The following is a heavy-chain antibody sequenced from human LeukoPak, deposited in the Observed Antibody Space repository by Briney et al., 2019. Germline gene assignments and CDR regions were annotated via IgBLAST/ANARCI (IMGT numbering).Heavy chain of an antibody. CDR2: ISGRSSNT. CDR3: ARENRSGDSFDF. CDR1: GFSFSVYT. J-gene: IGHJ3*01. Sequence: GGSLRLSCDASGFSFSVYTMNWVRQAPGKGLEWVASISGRSSNTDYRDSVWGRFTVSRDNAKGTLYLQMSGLRGEDTAVYFCARENRSGDSFDFWGHGTMVIVSA. D-gene: IGHD3-16*02. V-gene: IGHV3-21*01.